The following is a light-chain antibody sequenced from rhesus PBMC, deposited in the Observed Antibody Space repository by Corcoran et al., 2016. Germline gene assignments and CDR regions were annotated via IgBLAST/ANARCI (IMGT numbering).Light chain of an antibody. Sequence: DIQMTQSPSSLSASVGDRVTITCQASQGISNWLAWYQQKPGKAPKLLIYVASNLKSGVPSRFSGSGAGTEFSLPISSLQPEDFATYYCQQHDSNPYTFGQGTKVEIK. CDR2: VAS. CDR3: QQHDSNPYT. V-gene: IGKV1-33*02. J-gene: IGKJ2*01. CDR1: QGISNW.